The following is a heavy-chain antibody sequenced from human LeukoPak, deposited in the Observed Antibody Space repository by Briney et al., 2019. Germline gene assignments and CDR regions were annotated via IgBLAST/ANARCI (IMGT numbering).Heavy chain of an antibody. D-gene: IGHD3-9*01. CDR3: ARDGASYYDILTGYYRY. J-gene: IGHJ4*02. CDR1: GFTFSSYG. CDR2: IWYDGSNK. V-gene: IGHV3-33*01. Sequence: GGSLRLPCAASGFTFSSYGMHWVRQAPGKGLEWVAVIWYDGSNKYYADSVKGRFTISRDNSKNTLYLQMNSLRAEDTAVYYCARDGASYYDILTGYYRYWGQGTLVTVSS.